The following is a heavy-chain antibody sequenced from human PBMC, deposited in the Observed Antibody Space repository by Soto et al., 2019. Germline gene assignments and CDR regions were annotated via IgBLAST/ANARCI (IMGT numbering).Heavy chain of an antibody. V-gene: IGHV1-58*01. CDR3: AADLGRAWLRFNAFEV. CDR2: IVVGTGNT. Sequence: QMQLVHSGPEVKEPGTSIKVSCKASGFTFSKSAVQWVRQARGQRLEWIGRIVVGTGNTKYAQKFQERVSITRDMSSITAYIELSSLISDDTAVYYCAADLGRAWLRFNAFEVWGLGTMVTVSS. D-gene: IGHD5-12*01. CDR1: GFTFSKSA. J-gene: IGHJ3*01.